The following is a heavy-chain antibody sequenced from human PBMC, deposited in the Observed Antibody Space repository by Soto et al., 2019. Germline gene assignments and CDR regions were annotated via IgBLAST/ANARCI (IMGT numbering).Heavy chain of an antibody. CDR3: AKDHPDGALCFGELLSPADAFDI. CDR2: ISGSGGST. CDR1: GFTFSSYA. D-gene: IGHD3-10*01. Sequence: GGSLRLSCAASGFTFSSYAMSWVRQAPGKGLEWVSAISGSGGSTYYADSVKGRFTISRDNSKNTLYLQMNSLRAEDTAVYYCAKDHPDGALCFGELLSPADAFDIWGQGTMVTVSS. J-gene: IGHJ3*02. V-gene: IGHV3-23*01.